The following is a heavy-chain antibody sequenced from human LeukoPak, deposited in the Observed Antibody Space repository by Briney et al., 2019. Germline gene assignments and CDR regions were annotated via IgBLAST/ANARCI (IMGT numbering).Heavy chain of an antibody. V-gene: IGHV3-33*01. CDR2: IWYDGTNK. J-gene: IGHJ4*02. CDR1: GFTFSNYG. CDR3: ARDLGSGWYDY. Sequence: GGSLRLSCAASGFTFSNYGMHWVRQAPGKGLEWVAVIWYDGTNKYYAASVKGRFTISRDNSKNMQYLQMNSLGVEDTAVYHCARDLGSGWYDYWGQGTLVTVSS. D-gene: IGHD6-19*01.